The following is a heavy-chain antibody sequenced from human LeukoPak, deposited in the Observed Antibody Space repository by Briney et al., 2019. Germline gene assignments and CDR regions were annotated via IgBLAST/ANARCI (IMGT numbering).Heavy chain of an antibody. J-gene: IGHJ4*02. Sequence: GGSLRLSCAASGFTFSNYDMHCVRHATGKGLEWVSAISGSGGSTYYADSVKGRFTISRDNSKNTLYLQMNSLRAEDTAVYYCAKDVGRSGGIAAAGEGDYWGQGTLVTVSS. CDR2: ISGSGGST. CDR1: GFTFSNYD. CDR3: AKDVGRSGGIAAAGEGDY. D-gene: IGHD6-13*01. V-gene: IGHV3-23*01.